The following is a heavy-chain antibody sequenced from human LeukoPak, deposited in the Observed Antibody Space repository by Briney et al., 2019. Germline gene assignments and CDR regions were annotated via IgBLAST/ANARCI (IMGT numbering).Heavy chain of an antibody. J-gene: IGHJ3*02. V-gene: IGHV3-64*01. CDR1: GFTFSSYA. CDR2: ISSNGGST. D-gene: IGHD2-15*01. Sequence: GGSLRLSCAASGFTFSSYAMHWVRQAPGKGLEYVSAISSNGGSTYYANCVKGRFTISRDNSKNTLYLQMGSLRAEDMAVYYCARRWSGAFDIWGQGTMVTVSS. CDR3: ARRWSGAFDI.